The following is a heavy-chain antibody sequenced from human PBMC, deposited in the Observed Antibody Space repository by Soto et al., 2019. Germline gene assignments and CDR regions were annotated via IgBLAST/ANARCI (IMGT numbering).Heavy chain of an antibody. CDR2: INPSGGST. V-gene: IGHV1-46*03. J-gene: IGHJ6*03. D-gene: IGHD6-25*01. CDR3: ARQRSYYMDV. CDR1: GYTFTSYY. Sequence: QVQLVQSGAEVKKPGASVKVSCKASGYTFTSYYMHWVRQAPGQGLEWMGIINPSGGSTSYAQKFQGRVTMDREKSTSTVYMELSSLRSEDTAVYYCARQRSYYMDVWGKGTTVTVSS.